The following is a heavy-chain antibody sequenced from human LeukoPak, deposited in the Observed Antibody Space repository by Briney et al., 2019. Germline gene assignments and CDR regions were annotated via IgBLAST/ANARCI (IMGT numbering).Heavy chain of an antibody. CDR2: IYYSGST. Sequence: SETLSLTCTVSGVSISSSCYYWGWIRQPPGKGLEWIGSIYYSGSTYYNPSLKSRVTISVDTSKNQFSLMLSSVTAADTAVYYCATSRITMIVLAQLNWFDPWGQGTLVTVSS. J-gene: IGHJ5*02. CDR1: GVSISSSCYY. CDR3: ATSRITMIVLAQLNWFDP. V-gene: IGHV4-39*01. D-gene: IGHD3-22*01.